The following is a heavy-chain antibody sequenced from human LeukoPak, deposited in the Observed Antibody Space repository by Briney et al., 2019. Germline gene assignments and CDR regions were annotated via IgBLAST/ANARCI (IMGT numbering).Heavy chain of an antibody. CDR3: ARDQQQLAPYYYYYGMDV. Sequence: EASVKVSCKASGDTFSSFAFTWVRQAPGQGLEWMGVSIPIFGTPKYAQKFQGRVTITADKSTSTAYMELSSLRSEDTAVYYCARDQQQLAPYYYYYGMDVWGQGTTVTVSS. V-gene: IGHV1-69*06. CDR1: GDTFSSFA. CDR2: SIPIFGTP. J-gene: IGHJ6*02. D-gene: IGHD6-13*01.